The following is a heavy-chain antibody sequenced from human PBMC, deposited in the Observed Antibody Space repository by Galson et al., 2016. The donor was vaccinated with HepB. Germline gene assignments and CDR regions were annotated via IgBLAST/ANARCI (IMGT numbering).Heavy chain of an antibody. Sequence: SLRLSCATSGFNFSSFSMNWVRQAPGKGLEWVSSISSSSGFIYYADSVQGRFTISRDNDKNSLYLQMDSLRAEDTAVYFCARQFRDFGDYLDFWGQGTLVTVSS. D-gene: IGHD4-17*01. V-gene: IGHV3-21*01. CDR1: GFNFSSFS. CDR3: ARQFRDFGDYLDF. J-gene: IGHJ4*02. CDR2: ISSSSGFI.